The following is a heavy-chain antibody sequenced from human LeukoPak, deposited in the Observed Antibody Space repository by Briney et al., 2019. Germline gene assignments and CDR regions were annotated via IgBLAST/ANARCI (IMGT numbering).Heavy chain of an antibody. V-gene: IGHV4-59*08. CDR2: IYYSGST. J-gene: IGHJ1*01. D-gene: IGHD1-26*01. CDR1: DGSISSYY. Sequence: PSETLSLTCTVSDGSISSYYWSWIRQPPGKGLEWIGYIYYSGSTNYNPSLKSRVTISVDTSKNQFSLKLSSVTAADTAVYYCARHGGSARYYVNFQHWGQGTLVTVSS. CDR3: ARHGGSARYYVNFQH.